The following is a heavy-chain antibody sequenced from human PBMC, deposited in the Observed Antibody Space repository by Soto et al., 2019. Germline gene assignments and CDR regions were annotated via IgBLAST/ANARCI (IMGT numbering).Heavy chain of an antibody. CDR2: INPSGGST. V-gene: IGHV1-46*01. CDR1: GYTFTSYY. Sequence: GASVKVSCKASGYTFTSYYMHWVRQAPGQGLEWMGIINPSGGSTSYAQKFQGRVTMTRDTSTSTVYMELSSLRSEDTAVYYCAIASQSRDGYNYGIWYYWGQGTLVTVSS. D-gene: IGHD5-12*01. J-gene: IGHJ4*02. CDR3: AIASQSRDGYNYGIWYY.